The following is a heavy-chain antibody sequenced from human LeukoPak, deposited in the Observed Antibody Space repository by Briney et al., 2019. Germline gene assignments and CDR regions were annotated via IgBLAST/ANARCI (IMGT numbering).Heavy chain of an antibody. CDR3: AKAEYYYDSTGYRPQYYFDY. Sequence: GGSLRLSCAASGFTFRSYAMNWVRQAPGKGLEWVSAISGSAGSTYYADSVKGRFTISRDNSKNTLYLQMNSLRAEDTAVYYCAKAEYYYDSTGYRPQYYFDYWGQGTLVTVSS. CDR2: ISGSAGST. D-gene: IGHD3-22*01. CDR1: GFTFRSYA. V-gene: IGHV3-23*01. J-gene: IGHJ4*02.